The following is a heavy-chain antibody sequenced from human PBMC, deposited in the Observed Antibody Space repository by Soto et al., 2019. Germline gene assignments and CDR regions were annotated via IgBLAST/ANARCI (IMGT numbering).Heavy chain of an antibody. CDR3: AMVDNYVTPTPQDV. D-gene: IGHD3-16*01. CDR1: GYIFVNCG. J-gene: IGHJ6*02. CDR2: ISPYSGNT. Sequence: QVQLVQSGDEVRKPGSSVKVACKACGYIFVNCGIAWVRLALGRGLEWMGWISPYSGNTHYASKVQGRLTMTTDTSTSTAYMDLGSLTSDDTAVYYCAMVDNYVTPTPQDVWGQGTTVTVSS. V-gene: IGHV1-18*01.